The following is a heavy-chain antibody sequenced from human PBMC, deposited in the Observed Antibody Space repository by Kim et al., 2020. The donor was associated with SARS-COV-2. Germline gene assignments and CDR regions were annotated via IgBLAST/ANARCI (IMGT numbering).Heavy chain of an antibody. D-gene: IGHD6-13*01. Sequence: YRPSVQDHVTISADKSISTAYLQWSSLKASDTAMYYCARQYMGSSWFKYWGQGTLVTVSS. V-gene: IGHV5-10-1*01. CDR3: ARQYMGSSWFKY. J-gene: IGHJ4*02.